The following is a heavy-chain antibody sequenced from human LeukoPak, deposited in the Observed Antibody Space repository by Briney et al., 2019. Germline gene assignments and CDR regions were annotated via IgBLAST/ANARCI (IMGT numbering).Heavy chain of an antibody. Sequence: SETLSLTCAVYGGSFSGYYWSWIRQPPGKGLEWIGEINHSGSTNYNPSLKSRVTISVDTSKNQFSLKLSSVTAADTAMYYCARVGIAVAESSFDYWGQGTLVTVSS. CDR3: ARVGIAVAESSFDY. D-gene: IGHD6-19*01. CDR2: INHSGST. J-gene: IGHJ4*02. CDR1: GGSFSGYY. V-gene: IGHV4-34*01.